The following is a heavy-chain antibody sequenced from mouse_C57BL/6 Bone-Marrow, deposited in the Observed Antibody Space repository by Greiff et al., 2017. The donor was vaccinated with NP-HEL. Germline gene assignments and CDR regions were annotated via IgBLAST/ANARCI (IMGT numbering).Heavy chain of an antibody. CDR3: TRGYCGSSNFDY. V-gene: IGHV1-15*01. CDR1: GYTFTDYE. D-gene: IGHD1-1*01. J-gene: IGHJ2*01. CDR2: IDPETGGT. Sequence: QVQLQQSGAELVRPGASVTLSCKASGYTFTDYEMHWVKQTPVHGLEWIGAIDPETGGTAYNQKFKGKAILTADKSSSTAYMELRSLTSEDSAVYYCTRGYCGSSNFDYWGQGTTLTVSS.